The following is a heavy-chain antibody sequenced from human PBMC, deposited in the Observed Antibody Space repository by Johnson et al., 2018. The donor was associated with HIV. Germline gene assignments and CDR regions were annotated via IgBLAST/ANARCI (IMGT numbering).Heavy chain of an antibody. CDR3: ARGRKTVTTVRPSAFDI. D-gene: IGHD4-17*01. CDR1: GFTFNNYA. Sequence: VQLVESGGGLIQPGGSLRLSCAASGFTFNNYAMHWVRQAPGKGLEWVAVISYDGSNKYYADSVKGRFTISRDNSKNTLYLQMNSRRAEDTAVYYCARGRKTVTTVRPSAFDIWGQGTMVTVSS. V-gene: IGHV3-30*04. J-gene: IGHJ3*02. CDR2: ISYDGSNK.